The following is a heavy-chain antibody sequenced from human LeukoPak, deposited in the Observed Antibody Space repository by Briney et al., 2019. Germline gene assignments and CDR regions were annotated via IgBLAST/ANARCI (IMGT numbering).Heavy chain of an antibody. CDR3: AKAMIVVYDAFDI. D-gene: IGHD3-22*01. J-gene: IGHJ3*02. CDR2: IYSGGST. Sequence: GGSLRLSCAASEFSVGSNYMTWVRQAPGKGLEWVSLIYSGGSTYYADSVKGRFTISRDNSKNTLYLQMNSLRAEDTAVYYCAKAMIVVYDAFDIWGQGTMVTVSS. CDR1: EFSVGSNY. V-gene: IGHV3-66*01.